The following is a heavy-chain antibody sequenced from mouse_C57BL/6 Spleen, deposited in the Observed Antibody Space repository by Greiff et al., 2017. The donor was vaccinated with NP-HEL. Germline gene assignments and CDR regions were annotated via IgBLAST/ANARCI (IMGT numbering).Heavy chain of an antibody. Sequence: VHLVESGPELVKPGASVKISCKASGYAFSSSWMNWVKQRPGKGLEWIGRIYPGDGDTNYNGKFKGKATLTADKSSSTAYMQLSSLTSEDSAVYFCANPYYGSSSYYFDYWGQGTTLTVSS. J-gene: IGHJ2*01. D-gene: IGHD1-1*01. V-gene: IGHV1-82*01. CDR3: ANPYYGSSSYYFDY. CDR1: GYAFSSSW. CDR2: IYPGDGDT.